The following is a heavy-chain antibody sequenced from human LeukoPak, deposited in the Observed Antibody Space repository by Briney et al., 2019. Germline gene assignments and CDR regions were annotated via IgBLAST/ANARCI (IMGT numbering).Heavy chain of an antibody. D-gene: IGHD3-3*01. CDR2: TYYRSKWYS. CDR3: VREEFGGYYDFWSGYFY. CDR1: GDSVSSNSAA. V-gene: IGHV6-1*01. Sequence: SQTLSLTCAISGDSVSSNSAAWNWIRQSPSRGLEWLGRTYYRSKWYSDYTVSVKGRITINPDTSKNQFSLQLNSVTPEDTAVYYCVREEFGGYYDFWSGYFYWGQGIVVTVSS. J-gene: IGHJ4*02.